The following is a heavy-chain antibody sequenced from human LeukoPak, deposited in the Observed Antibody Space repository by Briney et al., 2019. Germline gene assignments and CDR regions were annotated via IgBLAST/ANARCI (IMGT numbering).Heavy chain of an antibody. J-gene: IGHJ5*02. Sequence: GGSLRLSCVASGFNFSSYGMHWVRQPPGKGLEWVAVIWFDEENKHYADSVKGRFTISRDTSKNTLYLQMTSLRPEDTAIYYCARALVATAVNNWFDPWGQGTLVTVSS. CDR2: IWFDEENK. D-gene: IGHD6-13*01. V-gene: IGHV3-33*01. CDR1: GFNFSSYG. CDR3: ARALVATAVNNWFDP.